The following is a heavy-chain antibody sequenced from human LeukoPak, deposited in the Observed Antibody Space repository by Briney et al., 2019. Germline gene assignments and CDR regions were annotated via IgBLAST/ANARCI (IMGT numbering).Heavy chain of an antibody. CDR3: AKDGVLPTAPSTLLYYYGMDV. D-gene: IGHD2-2*01. V-gene: IGHV3-23*01. J-gene: IGHJ6*02. CDR1: GFTFSSYT. Sequence: GGSLRLSCAAPGFTFSSYTMTWVRQAPGKGLEWVSAISGSGGNIYYADSVRGRFTISRDNSKNTLYLQMNSLRAEDTAVYYCAKDGVLPTAPSTLLYYYGMDVWGQGTTVIVSS. CDR2: ISGSGGNI.